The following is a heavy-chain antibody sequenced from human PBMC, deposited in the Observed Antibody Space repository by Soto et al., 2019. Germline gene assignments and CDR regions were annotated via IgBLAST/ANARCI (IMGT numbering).Heavy chain of an antibody. D-gene: IGHD4-17*01. J-gene: IGHJ6*03. CDR3: ARGTVTTGDYYDYMDV. CDR1: GYTFTSYY. CDR2: INPSGGST. V-gene: IGHV1-46*03. Sequence: ASVKVSCKASGYTFTSYYMHWVRQAPGQGLEWMGIINPSGGSTSYAQKFQGRVTMTRDTSTSTVYMELSSLRSEDTAVYYCARGTVTTGDYYDYMDVWGKGTTVTVCS.